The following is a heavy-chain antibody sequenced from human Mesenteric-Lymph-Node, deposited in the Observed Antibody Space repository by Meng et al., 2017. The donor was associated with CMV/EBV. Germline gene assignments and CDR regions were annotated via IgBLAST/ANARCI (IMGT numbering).Heavy chain of an antibody. CDR2: IRYDGADK. J-gene: IGHJ6*02. Sequence: GESLKISCASSELTFSSYGMHWVRQAPGKGLEWVAFIRYDGADKYYADSVKGRFTISRDNSRNTLHLQMNGLRAEDTAVYYCARGGYAMDVWGQGTTVTVSS. CDR1: ELTFSSYG. V-gene: IGHV3-30*02. CDR3: ARGGYAMDV.